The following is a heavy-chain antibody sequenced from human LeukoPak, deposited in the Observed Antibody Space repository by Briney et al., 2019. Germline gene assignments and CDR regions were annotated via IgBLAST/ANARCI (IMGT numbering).Heavy chain of an antibody. Sequence: GASVKVSCKASGYTFTSYYMHWVRQAPGQGLEWMGIINPSGGSTSYAQKFQGRVTMTRDMSTSTVYTELSSLRSGDTAVYYCARKDGLRGAFDIWGQGTMVTVSS. V-gene: IGHV1-46*01. CDR2: INPSGGST. J-gene: IGHJ3*02. CDR1: GYTFTSYY. D-gene: IGHD4-17*01. CDR3: ARKDGLRGAFDI.